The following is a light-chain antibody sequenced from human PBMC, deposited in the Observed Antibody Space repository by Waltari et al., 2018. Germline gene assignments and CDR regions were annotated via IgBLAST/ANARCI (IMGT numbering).Light chain of an antibody. Sequence: DIRMTQSPSTLSASAGDRVIISCRASQSISTWLAVYQQKPGKAPQLLIYEASTLQSGVPSRFSGTGSGTDFTLTISSLQPDDFATYYCQQYNSYSLLTFGGGTKVEIK. CDR1: QSISTW. CDR3: QQYNSYSLLT. J-gene: IGKJ4*01. V-gene: IGKV1-5*03. CDR2: EAS.